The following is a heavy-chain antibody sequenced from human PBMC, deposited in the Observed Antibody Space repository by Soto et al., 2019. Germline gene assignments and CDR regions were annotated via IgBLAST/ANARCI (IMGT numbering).Heavy chain of an antibody. Sequence: PGGSLRLSCAASGFTFSSCWMHWVRQAPGKGLVWVSRINSDGSSTRYADSVKGRFTISRDNAKNTLYLQMNSLRAEDTAVYYCAKDAGGSYYDSSGYVTYWGQGTLVTVSS. CDR3: AKDAGGSYYDSSGYVTY. J-gene: IGHJ4*02. CDR1: GFTFSSCW. CDR2: INSDGSST. V-gene: IGHV3-74*01. D-gene: IGHD3-22*01.